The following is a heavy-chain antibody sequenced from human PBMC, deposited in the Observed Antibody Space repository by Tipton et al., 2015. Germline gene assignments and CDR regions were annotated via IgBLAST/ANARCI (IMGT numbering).Heavy chain of an antibody. V-gene: IGHV4-61*02. D-gene: IGHD4-17*01. J-gene: IGHJ4*02. CDR1: GVSVTSGSYY. CDR2: IYTSDST. Sequence: TLSLTCTVSGVSVTSGSYYWSWIRQPAGRGLEWIGLIYTSDSTKYNPSLKSRVTMSVDTSKNQFSLKVTSVTAADTAVYYCARDRRDYGDYAYFDYWGQGILVTVSS. CDR3: ARDRRDYGDYAYFDY.